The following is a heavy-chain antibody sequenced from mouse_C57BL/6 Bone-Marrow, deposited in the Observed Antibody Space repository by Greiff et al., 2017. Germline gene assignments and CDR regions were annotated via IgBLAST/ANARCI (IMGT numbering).Heavy chain of an antibody. J-gene: IGHJ2*01. Sequence: VKLMESGAELVMPGASVKLSCKASGYTFTSYWMHWVKQRPGQGLEWIGEIDPSDSYTNYNQKFKGKSTLTVDKSSSTAYMQLSSLTSEDSAVYYCARDSGTTLFDYWGQGTTLTVSS. CDR2: IDPSDSYT. CDR3: ARDSGTTLFDY. D-gene: IGHD4-1*01. V-gene: IGHV1-69*01. CDR1: GYTFTSYW.